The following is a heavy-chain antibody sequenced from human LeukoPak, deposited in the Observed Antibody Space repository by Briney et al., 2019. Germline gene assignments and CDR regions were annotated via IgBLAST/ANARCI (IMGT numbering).Heavy chain of an antibody. Sequence: GGSLRLSCAVSGFTFSSYAMSWVRQAPGKGPEWVSAISGSGGTTYYADSVKGRFTISRDNSKNTLYLQMNSLRAEDTAVYYCAKDREYSSSSSSYYYYYYMDVWGKGTTVTVSS. CDR2: ISGSGGTT. CDR1: GFTFSSYA. V-gene: IGHV3-23*01. D-gene: IGHD6-6*01. CDR3: AKDREYSSSSSSYYYYYYMDV. J-gene: IGHJ6*03.